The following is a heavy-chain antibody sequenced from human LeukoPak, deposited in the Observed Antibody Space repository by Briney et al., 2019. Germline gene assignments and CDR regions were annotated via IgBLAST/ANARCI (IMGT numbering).Heavy chain of an antibody. CDR2: IYYSGST. Sequence: SETLSLTCTVSGDSIISSYWRWVRQPPGKGLEWIGYIYYSGSTNYNPSLKSRVTISVNTSKNQFSLKLSSETAADTAVYYCARQVSTHIAVAATAVNYWAKGALVTVSS. V-gene: IGHV4-59*08. J-gene: IGHJ4*02. CDR3: ARQVSTHIAVAATAVNY. CDR1: GDSIISSY. D-gene: IGHD6-19*01.